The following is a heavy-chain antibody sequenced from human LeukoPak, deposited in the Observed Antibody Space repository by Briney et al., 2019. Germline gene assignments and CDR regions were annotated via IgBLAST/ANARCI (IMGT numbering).Heavy chain of an antibody. J-gene: IGHJ4*02. Sequence: GESLKISCKGSGYRFTSYWIGWVRQMPGKGLGWMGIIYPGDSDTRYSPSFQGQVTISADKSISTAYLQWSSLKASDTAMYYCARAPSFHYCSGGSCYFHWGQGTLVTVSS. CDR3: ARAPSFHYCSGGSCYFH. CDR2: IYPGDSDT. V-gene: IGHV5-51*01. D-gene: IGHD2-15*01. CDR1: GYRFTSYW.